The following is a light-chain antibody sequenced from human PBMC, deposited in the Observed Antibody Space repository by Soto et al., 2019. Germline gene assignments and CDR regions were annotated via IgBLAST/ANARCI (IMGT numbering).Light chain of an antibody. CDR2: GTS. CDR3: QEHRPSPPSWT. CDR1: QSVSSNY. V-gene: IGKV3-20*01. J-gene: IGKJ1*01. Sequence: EIVLTQSPGTLSFSPGERATLSCRASQSVSSNYLAWYQQKPGQPPRLRIYGTSSMPTGIPDRFSGSGSGTDFTLTISRLEPEDFAVYYCQEHRPSPPSWTFGQGTKVEI.